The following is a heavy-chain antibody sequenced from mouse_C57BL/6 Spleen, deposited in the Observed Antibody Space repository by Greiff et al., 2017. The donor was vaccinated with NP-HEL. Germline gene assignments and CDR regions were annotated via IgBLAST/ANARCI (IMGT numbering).Heavy chain of an antibody. Sequence: ESGPGLVKPSQSLSLTCSVTGYSITSGYYWNWIRQVPGNKLEWMGYISYDGSNNYNPSFKNRITITRDTSKNQFFLKLNSVTTEDTATYYCARDYYYGSSWSYWGQGTTLTVSS. J-gene: IGHJ2*01. V-gene: IGHV3-6*01. CDR3: ARDYYYGSSWSY. CDR1: GYSITSGYY. CDR2: ISYDGSN. D-gene: IGHD1-1*01.